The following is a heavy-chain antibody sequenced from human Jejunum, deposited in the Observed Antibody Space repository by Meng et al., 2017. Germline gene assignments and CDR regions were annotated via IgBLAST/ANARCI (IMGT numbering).Heavy chain of an antibody. J-gene: IGHJ4*02. V-gene: IGHV4-61*02. D-gene: IGHD4-23*01. Sequence: SETLSLTCTVSGGSIISGNYYWTWIRQPAGKGLEWIGRIYTSGSTNYNPSLESRVTISIDTSKNQFSLKLTSVTAADTGVYYCARGGRVDYVGAYWGQGTLVTVSS. CDR3: ARGGRVDYVGAY. CDR2: IYTSGST. CDR1: GGSIISGNYY.